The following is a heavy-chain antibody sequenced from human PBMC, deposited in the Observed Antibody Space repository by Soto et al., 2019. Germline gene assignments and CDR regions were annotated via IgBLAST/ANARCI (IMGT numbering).Heavy chain of an antibody. Sequence: QVQLVQSGAEVKKPGASVKVSCKASGYTFSSYFISWVRQAPGQGLEGMGWISAYNGNTNYAQNLQGRVTMTTDTSTSTDYMELRSLRSDDTAVYYCARDLPPVDYWGQGTLVTVSS. CDR3: ARDLPPVDY. V-gene: IGHV1-18*01. CDR1: GYTFSSYF. J-gene: IGHJ4*02. CDR2: ISAYNGNT.